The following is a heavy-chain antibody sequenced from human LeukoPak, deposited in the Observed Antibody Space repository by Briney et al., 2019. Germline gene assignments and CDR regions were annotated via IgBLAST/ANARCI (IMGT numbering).Heavy chain of an antibody. J-gene: IGHJ5*02. V-gene: IGHV4-59*01. CDR1: GGSISSYF. CDR2: VSYTGSTNY. Sequence: SETLSLTCTVSGGSISSYFWSWIRQPPDKGLEWLAYVSYTGSTNYNYNPSLKSRVTMSMDTSNKQFSLKLTSVTAADTAVYYCARDAKGKWDGWFDPWGQGILVTVSS. CDR3: ARDAKGKWDGWFDP. D-gene: IGHD1-26*01.